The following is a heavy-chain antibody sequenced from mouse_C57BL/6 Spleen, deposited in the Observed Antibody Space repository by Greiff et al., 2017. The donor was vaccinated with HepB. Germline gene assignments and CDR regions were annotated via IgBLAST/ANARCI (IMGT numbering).Heavy chain of an antibody. V-gene: IGHV1-80*01. CDR3: ASYYYGSSQFAY. D-gene: IGHD1-1*01. CDR2: IYPGDGDT. Sequence: VQLQQSGAELVKPGASVKISCKASGYAFSSYWMNWVMPRPGKGLEWIGQIYPGDGDTNYNGKFKDKATLTADKSSSTAYMQLSSLISEDSSVYFCASYYYGSSQFAYWGQGTLVTVSA. CDR1: GYAFSSYW. J-gene: IGHJ3*01.